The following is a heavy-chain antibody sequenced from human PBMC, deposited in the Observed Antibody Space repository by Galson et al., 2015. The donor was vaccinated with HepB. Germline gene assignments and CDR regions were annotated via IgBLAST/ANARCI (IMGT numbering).Heavy chain of an antibody. CDR2: TSYRSKWYI. Sequence: CAISGDSVSSNPAGCNWIRQFPSRGLEWLGWTSYRSKWYIDYATSVTSRITINTDKSRNQFSLHLRSVTPEDKAVDYCAYGSDVWGQGTTVIVSS. CDR3: AYGSDV. CDR1: GDSVSSNPAG. V-gene: IGHV6-1*01. J-gene: IGHJ6*02.